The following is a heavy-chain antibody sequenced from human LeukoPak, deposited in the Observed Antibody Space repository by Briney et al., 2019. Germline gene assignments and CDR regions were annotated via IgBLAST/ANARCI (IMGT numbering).Heavy chain of an antibody. D-gene: IGHD5-18*01. CDR3: AGRPTGYSSGYVY. J-gene: IGHJ4*02. CDR1: GFTFSSYA. Sequence: GGSLRLSCAASGFTFSSYAMSWDRQAPEKGLDWVSVISGSAHKIRYADSVKGRFTISRDNSENTVYLQMNNLRAEDTALYYCAGRPTGYSSGYVYWGQGALVTVSS. CDR2: ISGSAHKI. V-gene: IGHV3-23*01.